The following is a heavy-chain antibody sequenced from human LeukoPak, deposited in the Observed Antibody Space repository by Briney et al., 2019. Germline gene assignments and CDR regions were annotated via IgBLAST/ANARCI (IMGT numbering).Heavy chain of an antibody. D-gene: IGHD3-10*01. J-gene: IGHJ5*02. CDR1: GGSISSYY. Sequence: SETLSLTCTVSGGSISSYYWSWIRQPPGKGLEWIGEINHSGSTNYNPSLKSRVTISVDTSKNQFSLKLSSVTAADTAVYYCARGRRITMVRGVPGGWFELDPWGQGTLVTVSS. V-gene: IGHV4-34*01. CDR2: INHSGST. CDR3: ARGRRITMVRGVPGGWFELDP.